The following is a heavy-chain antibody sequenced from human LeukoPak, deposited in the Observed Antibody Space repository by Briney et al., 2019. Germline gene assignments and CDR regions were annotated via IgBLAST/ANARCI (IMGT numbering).Heavy chain of an antibody. Sequence: SETLSLTCTVSGVSIIDYYWSWIRQPPGKGLEWIAYISYNGGTYSNPSPKSRVTISIDTSKNQFSLKLSSVTAADTAIFYCARHKHSSGLASLDFWGPGTLVTVSS. D-gene: IGHD5-18*01. CDR3: ARHKHSSGLASLDF. CDR2: ISYNGGT. CDR1: GVSIIDYY. V-gene: IGHV4-59*08. J-gene: IGHJ4*02.